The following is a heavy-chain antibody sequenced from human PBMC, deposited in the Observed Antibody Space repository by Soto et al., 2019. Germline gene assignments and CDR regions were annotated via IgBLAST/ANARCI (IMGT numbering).Heavy chain of an antibody. D-gene: IGHD6-13*01. V-gene: IGHV3-33*01. CDR2: IWYDGSNK. CDR1: GVTFSSYG. J-gene: IGHJ6*02. Sequence: PGGSLRLSCAASGVTFSSYGMHWVGRAPGKGLEWVAVIWYDGSNKYYADSVKARFTISRDNSKNTLYPQMNSLRAEDTAVYYCARDIIAAAGTYYYYGMDVWGQGTTVTVSS. CDR3: ARDIIAAAGTYYYYGMDV.